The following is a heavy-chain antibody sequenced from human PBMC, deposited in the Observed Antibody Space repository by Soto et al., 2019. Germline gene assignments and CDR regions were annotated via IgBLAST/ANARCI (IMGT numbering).Heavy chain of an antibody. Sequence: GGSLRLSCAASGFTFSDYYMSWIRQAPGKGLEYISYISSGGSFIYYADSVKGRFTISRDNAKNSLYLQMNSLRAEDTAVYYCARAPSLAVADGADYWGQGTLVTVSS. J-gene: IGHJ4*02. V-gene: IGHV3-11*04. CDR1: GFTFSDYY. D-gene: IGHD6-19*01. CDR2: ISSGGSFI. CDR3: ARAPSLAVADGADY.